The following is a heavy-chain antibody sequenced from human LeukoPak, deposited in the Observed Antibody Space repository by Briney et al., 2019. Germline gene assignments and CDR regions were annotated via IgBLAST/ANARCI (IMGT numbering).Heavy chain of an antibody. V-gene: IGHV1-69*13. J-gene: IGHJ5*02. CDR1: GGTFSSYA. CDR3: ASLDAYCGGDCYWFDP. D-gene: IGHD2-21*02. Sequence: GASVKVSCKASGGTFSSYAISWVRQAPGQGLEWMGGIIPIFGTANYAQKFRGRVTITADESTSTAYMELSSLRSEDTAVYYCASLDAYCGGDCYWFDPWGQGTLVTVSS. CDR2: IIPIFGTA.